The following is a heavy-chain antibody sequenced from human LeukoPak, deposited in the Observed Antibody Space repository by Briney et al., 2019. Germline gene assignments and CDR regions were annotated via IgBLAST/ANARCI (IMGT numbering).Heavy chain of an antibody. J-gene: IGHJ5*02. CDR1: GYTFTRYH. CDR3: ARDQEGGYCSGGSCYGWFDP. CDR2: ITPSDGST. Sequence: GASVKVSCKASGYTFTRYHVHWVRQAPGQGLEWMGKITPSDGSTNYAQKFQGRVTMTRDTPTSTVYMELSSLSSEDTAVYYCARDQEGGYCSGGSCYGWFDPWGQGTLVTVSS. V-gene: IGHV1-46*01. D-gene: IGHD2-15*01.